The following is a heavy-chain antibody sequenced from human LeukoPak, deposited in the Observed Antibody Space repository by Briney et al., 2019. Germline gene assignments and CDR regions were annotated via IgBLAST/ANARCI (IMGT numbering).Heavy chain of an antibody. V-gene: IGHV3-53*04. CDR2: IYSGGST. J-gene: IGHJ5*02. D-gene: IGHD6-13*01. CDR3: ARGLQQQLGWFDP. Sequence: GGSLRLSCAASGFTVSNNYMSWVRQAPGKGLEWVSIIYSGGSTYYADSVKGRFTISGNNSKNTLYLQMSSLRADDTAVYYCARGLQQQLGWFDPWGQGTLVTVSS. CDR1: GFTVSNNY.